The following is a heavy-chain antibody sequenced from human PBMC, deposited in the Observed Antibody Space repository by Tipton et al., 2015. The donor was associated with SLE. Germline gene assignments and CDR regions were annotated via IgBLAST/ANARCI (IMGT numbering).Heavy chain of an antibody. CDR1: GGSISSGGYY. Sequence: TLSLTCTVSGGSISSGGYYWSWIRQHPGKGLEWIGYIYYSGSTYYNPSLKSRVTISVDTSKNQFSLKLSSVTAADTAVYYCASGGDLYDILTGYLFDYWGQGTLVTVSS. V-gene: IGHV4-31*03. J-gene: IGHJ4*02. CDR2: IYYSGST. CDR3: ASGGDLYDILTGYLFDY. D-gene: IGHD3-9*01.